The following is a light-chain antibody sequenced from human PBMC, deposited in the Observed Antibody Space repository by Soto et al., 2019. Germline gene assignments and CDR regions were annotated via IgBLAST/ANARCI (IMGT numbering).Light chain of an antibody. CDR2: GAS. V-gene: IGKV3-20*01. J-gene: IGKJ1*01. CDR1: QSVSANY. Sequence: EIVLTQSPGTLSLSPGERATLSCRASQSVSANYLAWYQHKPGQAPRLLISGASIRATGIPDRFRGSGSGTDFTLTISRLEPEDCAVYYCQQYGRSPWTFGQGTKVAIK. CDR3: QQYGRSPWT.